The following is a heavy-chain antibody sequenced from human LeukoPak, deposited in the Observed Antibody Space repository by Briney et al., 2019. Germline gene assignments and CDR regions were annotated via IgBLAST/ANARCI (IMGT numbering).Heavy chain of an antibody. CDR3: ARRRAYYSGSGITIDS. D-gene: IGHD3-10*01. Sequence: SETLSLTCTVSGGSISGHYWGWIRQPPGKGLEWIGYIHYSGRTDYKPSLKSRLTLSVDTSRSRFSLKLRSVSAADTAVYYCARRRAYYSGSGITIDSWGQGTLVTV. J-gene: IGHJ4*02. CDR1: GGSISGHY. CDR2: IHYSGRT. V-gene: IGHV4-59*11.